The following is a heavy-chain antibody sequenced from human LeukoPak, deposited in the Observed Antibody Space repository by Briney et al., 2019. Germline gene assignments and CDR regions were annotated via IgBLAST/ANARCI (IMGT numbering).Heavy chain of an antibody. CDR2: ISWNSGSI. V-gene: IGHV3-9*01. CDR1: GFTFDDHA. Sequence: GGSLRLSCAASGFTFDDHAMHWVRQAPGKGLEWVSGISWNSGSIGYGDSVKGRFTISRDNAKNSLYLQINSLRAEDTALYYCAKDFGKSSSWFDYWGQGVLVTVSS. D-gene: IGHD6-13*01. CDR3: AKDFGKSSSWFDY. J-gene: IGHJ5*01.